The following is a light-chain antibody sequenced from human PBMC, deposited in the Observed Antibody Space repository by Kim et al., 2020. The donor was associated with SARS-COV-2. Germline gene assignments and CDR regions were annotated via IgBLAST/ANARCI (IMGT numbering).Light chain of an antibody. CDR1: QGIGSG. CDR3: LQYNSYPLT. Sequence: ASIGDRVTITCRASQGIGSGLGWYQQKPGKAPKRLIYDAYSLQGGVPSRFSGTGSGTEFTLTISSMQSEDSATYYCLQYNSYPLTFGQGTKVDIK. J-gene: IGKJ1*01. V-gene: IGKV1-17*01. CDR2: DAY.